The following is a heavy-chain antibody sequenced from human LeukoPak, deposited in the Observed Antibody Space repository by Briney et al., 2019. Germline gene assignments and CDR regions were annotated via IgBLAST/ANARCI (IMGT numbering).Heavy chain of an antibody. CDR2: ISYDGSNK. CDR3: AKGSVALVTTMGEDY. J-gene: IGHJ4*02. V-gene: IGHV3-30*18. D-gene: IGHD2-21*02. Sequence: QTGRSLRLSCAASGFTFSRYGMHWVRQAPGKGLQWVTFISYDGSNKYYADSVKGRFTISRDNSKNTLYLQMNSLRAEDTAVYFCAKGSVALVTTMGEDYWGQGTLVTVSS. CDR1: GFTFSRYG.